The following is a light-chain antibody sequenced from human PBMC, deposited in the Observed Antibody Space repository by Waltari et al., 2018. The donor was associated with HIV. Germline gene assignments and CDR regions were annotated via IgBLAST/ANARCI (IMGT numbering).Light chain of an antibody. CDR2: DNT. CDR3: QSYDSSLKVI. J-gene: IGLJ2*01. V-gene: IGLV1-40*01. Sequence: QSVLTQPPSAPGAPGPRVTIPCPGTSSNLGAGSAVHWYQQFPGSVPRPLIYDNTNRPSGVPDRFSGSKSGTSASLAISGLQAEDEADYYCQSYDSSLKVIFGGGTKVTVL. CDR1: SSNLGAGSA.